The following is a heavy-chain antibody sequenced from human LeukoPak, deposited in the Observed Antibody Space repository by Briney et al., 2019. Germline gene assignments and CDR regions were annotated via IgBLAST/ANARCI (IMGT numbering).Heavy chain of an antibody. CDR3: ARDRVVSNYFDY. CDR2: IYYSGST. CDR1: GGSISSYY. D-gene: IGHD2-15*01. V-gene: IGHV4-59*12. Sequence: SETLSLTCTVSGGSISSYYWSWIRQPPGKGLEWIGSIYYSGSTYYNPSLKSRVTMSVGTSKNQFSLKLSSVTAADTAVYYCARDRVVSNYFDYWGQGTLVTVSS. J-gene: IGHJ4*02.